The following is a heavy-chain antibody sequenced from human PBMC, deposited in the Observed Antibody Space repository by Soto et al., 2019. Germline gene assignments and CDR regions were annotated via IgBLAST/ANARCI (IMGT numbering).Heavy chain of an antibody. D-gene: IGHD1-26*01. CDR3: ARGRDGYYPLGGY. J-gene: IGHJ4*02. CDR1: GFTFSGSA. CDR2: ISASGGNT. V-gene: IGHV3-23*01. Sequence: PGGSLRLSCAASGFTFSGSAFSWVRQAPGKGLEWVSAISASGGNTYYADSVKGRFTISRDNSRNTLFLQMNILRSEDTAVYYCARGRDGYYPLGGYWGQGTLVTAPQ.